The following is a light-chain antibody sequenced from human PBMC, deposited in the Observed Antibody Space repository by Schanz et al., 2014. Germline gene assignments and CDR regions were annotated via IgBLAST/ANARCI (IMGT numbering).Light chain of an antibody. CDR3: SSYTRSSPVV. CDR2: EVS. V-gene: IGLV2-11*01. CDR1: SSDVGFYNY. Sequence: QSALTQPRSVSGSPGQSVTISCTGTSSDVGFYNYVSWYQQHPGKAPKLMIYEVSKRPSGVPDRFSGSKSGNTASLTVSGLQAEDEADYYCSSYTRSSPVVFGGGTKLTVL. J-gene: IGLJ2*01.